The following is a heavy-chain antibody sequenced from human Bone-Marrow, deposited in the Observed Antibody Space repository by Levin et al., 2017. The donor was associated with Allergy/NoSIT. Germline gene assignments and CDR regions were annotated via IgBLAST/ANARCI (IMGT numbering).Heavy chain of an antibody. Sequence: LSLTCAASGFSFSTYGIQWVRQAPGKGLEWVALITSDGSNKYYADPVKGRFTISRDNSKNTVYLQMNSLRAEDTAVYYWAKGGDFDYWGLGTVVTVSS. V-gene: IGHV3-30*18. CDR1: GFSFSTYG. D-gene: IGHD1-26*01. CDR2: ITSDGSNK. J-gene: IGHJ4*02. CDR3: AKGGDFDY.